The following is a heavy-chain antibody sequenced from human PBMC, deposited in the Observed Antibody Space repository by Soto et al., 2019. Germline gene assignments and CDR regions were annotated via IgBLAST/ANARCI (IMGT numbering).Heavy chain of an antibody. V-gene: IGHV3-23*01. D-gene: IGHD6-6*01. Sequence: EVQLLESGGGLVQPGGSLRLSCAASGFTFSSYAMSWVRQAPGKGLEWVSAISGSGGSTYYADSVKGRFTISRDKSKHTLYLQKNSLRAEDTAVYYCAKASSSTHYYYYGMDVWGQGTTVTVSS. CDR3: AKASSSTHYYYYGMDV. CDR1: GFTFSSYA. J-gene: IGHJ6*02. CDR2: ISGSGGST.